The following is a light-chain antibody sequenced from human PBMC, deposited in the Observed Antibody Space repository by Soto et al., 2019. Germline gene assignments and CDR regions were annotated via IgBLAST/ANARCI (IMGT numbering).Light chain of an antibody. CDR1: NSNIGDNS. CDR2: SDN. V-gene: IGLV1-44*01. Sequence: QSVLTQPPSVSGTPGQVFTISCSGSNSNIGDNSVNWYQQLPGTAPKLLIYSDNRRPSGVPDRFSGSKSGTSASLAISGLQSEDEAEYYCAAWDDSLNGLLFGGGTQLTVL. J-gene: IGLJ3*02. CDR3: AAWDDSLNGLL.